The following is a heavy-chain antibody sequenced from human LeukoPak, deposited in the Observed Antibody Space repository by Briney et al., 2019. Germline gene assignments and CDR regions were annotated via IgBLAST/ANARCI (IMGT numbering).Heavy chain of an antibody. J-gene: IGHJ4*02. CDR1: GFTFDDYA. CDR3: AREGGSYFDY. Sequence: GRSLRLSCAASGFTFDDYAMHWVRQAPGKGLEWVANIKQDGSEKYYVDSVKGRFTISRDNAKNSLYLQMNSLRAEDTAVYYCAREGGSYFDYWGQGTLVTVSS. CDR2: IKQDGSEK. V-gene: IGHV3-7*03. D-gene: IGHD1-26*01.